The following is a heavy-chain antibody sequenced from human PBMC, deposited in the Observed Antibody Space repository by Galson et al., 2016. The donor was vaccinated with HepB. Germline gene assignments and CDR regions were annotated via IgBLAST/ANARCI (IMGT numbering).Heavy chain of an antibody. J-gene: IGHJ4*02. V-gene: IGHV3-30*18. CDR3: AKGGYFDSRGFPDK. D-gene: IGHD3-22*01. CDR2: ISYDGSDT. Sequence: SLRLSCAASGFIFSNYGIDWVRQAPGKGLEWVAVISYDGSDTYYADSVKGRFTISRDNSKDTLYLQMNRVRAEDTAVYYCAKGGYFDSRGFPDKWGQGTLVTVSS. CDR1: GFIFSNYG.